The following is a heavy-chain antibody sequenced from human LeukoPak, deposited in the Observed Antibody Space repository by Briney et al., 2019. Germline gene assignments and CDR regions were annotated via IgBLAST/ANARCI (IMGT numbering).Heavy chain of an antibody. D-gene: IGHD2-8*01. CDR1: GGSISSGSYY. CDR2: IYTSGST. Sequence: SETLSLTCTVSGGSISSGSYYWSWIRQPAGKGLEWIGRIYTSGSTNYNPSLKSRVTISVDTSKNQFSLKLSSVTAADTAVYYCARDAPRYCTNGVCYKPLDYWGQGTLVTVSS. J-gene: IGHJ4*02. CDR3: ARDAPRYCTNGVCYKPLDY. V-gene: IGHV4-61*02.